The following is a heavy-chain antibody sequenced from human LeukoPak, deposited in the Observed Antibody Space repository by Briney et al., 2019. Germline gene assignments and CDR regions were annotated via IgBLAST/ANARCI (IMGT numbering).Heavy chain of an antibody. J-gene: IGHJ1*01. Sequence: GGSLRLSCAASGFTFSSSAMNWVRQAPGKGLEWVSSISSSSSYIYYADSVKGRFTISRDNAKNSLYLQMNSLRAEDTAVYYCARDRTYYYDSSGSTHAEYFQHWGQGTLVTVSS. V-gene: IGHV3-21*01. CDR2: ISSSSSYI. D-gene: IGHD3-22*01. CDR1: GFTFSSSA. CDR3: ARDRTYYYDSSGSTHAEYFQH.